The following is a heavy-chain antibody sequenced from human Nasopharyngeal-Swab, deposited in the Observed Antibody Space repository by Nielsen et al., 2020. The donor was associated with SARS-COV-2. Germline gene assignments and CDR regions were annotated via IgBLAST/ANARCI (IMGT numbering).Heavy chain of an antibody. CDR3: ARLRGAVPDY. CDR2: IYYSGST. D-gene: IGHD3-16*01. Sequence: TLSLTCTVSGGSVSSGSYYWSWIRQPPGKGLEWIGYIYYSGSTYYNPSLKSRVTISVDTSKNQFSLKLSSVTAADTAVYYCARLRGAVPDYWGQGTLVTVSS. CDR1: GGSVSSGSYY. V-gene: IGHV4-31*03. J-gene: IGHJ4*02.